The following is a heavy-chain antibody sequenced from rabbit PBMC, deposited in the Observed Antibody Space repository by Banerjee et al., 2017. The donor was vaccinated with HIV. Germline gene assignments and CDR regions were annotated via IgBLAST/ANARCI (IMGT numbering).Heavy chain of an antibody. CDR3: ASTYGESTYHPAL. CDR2: IYTISGST. V-gene: IGHV1S40*01. Sequence: QSLEESGGDLVKPGASLTLTCKASGFSYSGGYDMCRVRQAPGKGLEWIACIYTISGSTWYASWAKGRFTISKTSSTTVTLQMTSLTAADTATYFCASTYGESTYHPALWGQGTLVTDS. CDR1: GFSYSGGYD. D-gene: IGHD2-1*01. J-gene: IGHJ4*01.